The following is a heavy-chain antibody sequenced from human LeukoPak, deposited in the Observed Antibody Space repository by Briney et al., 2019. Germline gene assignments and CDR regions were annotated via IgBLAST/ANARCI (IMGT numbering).Heavy chain of an antibody. V-gene: IGHV3-9*01. Sequence: GGSLRLSCAASGFIFDDYAMHWVRQAPGKGLEWVSGISWNSGRLVYADSVKGRFTISRENAKNSLYLQMSSLRAEDTALYYCVKGPLMVITTSYFDYWGQGTLVTVSS. CDR2: ISWNSGRL. D-gene: IGHD3-22*01. CDR1: GFIFDDYA. J-gene: IGHJ4*02. CDR3: VKGPLMVITTSYFDY.